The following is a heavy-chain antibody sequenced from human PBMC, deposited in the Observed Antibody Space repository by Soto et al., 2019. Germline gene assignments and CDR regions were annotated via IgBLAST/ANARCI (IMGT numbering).Heavy chain of an antibody. CDR2: IIPIFGTA. D-gene: IGHD3-10*01. Sequence: QVQLVQSGAEVKKPGSSVKVSCKASGGTFSSYAISWVRQAPGQGLEWMGGIIPIFGTANYAQKFQGRVTITADEFTSTAYMELRSLRSEDTAVYYCASPDYYGSGSYGGFDYWGQGTLVTVSS. CDR1: GGTFSSYA. J-gene: IGHJ4*02. CDR3: ASPDYYGSGSYGGFDY. V-gene: IGHV1-69*01.